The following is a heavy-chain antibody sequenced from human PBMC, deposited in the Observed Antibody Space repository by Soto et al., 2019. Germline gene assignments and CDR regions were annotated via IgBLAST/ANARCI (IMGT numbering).Heavy chain of an antibody. Sequence: EVQLVESGGGLVKPGGSLRLSCAASGFTFSSYSMNWVRQAPGKGLEWVSSISSSSSYIYYADSVKGRFTISRDNAKNSLYLQMNSLRAEDTAVYYCAGDTVTRPFDYWGQGTLVTVSS. D-gene: IGHD2-2*01. CDR1: GFTFSSYS. V-gene: IGHV3-21*01. J-gene: IGHJ4*02. CDR2: ISSSSSYI. CDR3: AGDTVTRPFDY.